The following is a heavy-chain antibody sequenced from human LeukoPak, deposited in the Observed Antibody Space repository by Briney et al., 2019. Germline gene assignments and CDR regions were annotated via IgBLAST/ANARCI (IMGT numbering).Heavy chain of an antibody. CDR2: INPNSGGT. J-gene: IGHJ4*02. CDR3: ARRITYYYDSSGSAIDY. V-gene: IGHV1-2*02. Sequence: GASVKVSCKASGYTFTGYYMHWVRQAPGQGLEWMGWINPNSGGTNYAQKFQGRVTMTRDTSISTAYMELSRLRSDDTAVYYCARRITYYYDSSGSAIDYWGQGTLVTVSS. D-gene: IGHD3-22*01. CDR1: GYTFTGYY.